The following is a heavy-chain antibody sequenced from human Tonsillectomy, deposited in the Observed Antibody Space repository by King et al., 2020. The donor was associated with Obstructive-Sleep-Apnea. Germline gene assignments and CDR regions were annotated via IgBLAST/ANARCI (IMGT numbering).Heavy chain of an antibody. CDR3: ARGKGCSGGSCHYYYYGMDV. V-gene: IGHV3-33*01. Sequence: VQLVESGGGVVQPGRSLRLSCAASGFTFSSYGMHWVRQAPGKGLEWVAVIWYDGSNKYYADSVKGRFTISRDNSKNTLDLQMNSLRAEDTAVYYCARGKGCSGGSCHYYYYGMDVWGQGTTVTVS. J-gene: IGHJ6*02. CDR1: GFTFSSYG. D-gene: IGHD2-15*01. CDR2: IWYDGSNK.